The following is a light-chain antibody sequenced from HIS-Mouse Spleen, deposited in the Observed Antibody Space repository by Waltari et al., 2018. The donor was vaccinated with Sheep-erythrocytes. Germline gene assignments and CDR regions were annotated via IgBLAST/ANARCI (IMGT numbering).Light chain of an antibody. V-gene: IGLV2-11*01. Sequence: QSALTQPRSVSGSPGQSVTISCTGTSSDVGGYNYVSWYQQHPGKAPKRMIYDVSKRPSGVPDRFSGSKSGNTASLTISGLQAEDEADYYCCSYAGSYNNVFATGTKVTVL. CDR1: SSDVGGYNY. J-gene: IGLJ1*01. CDR2: DVS. CDR3: CSYAGSYNNV.